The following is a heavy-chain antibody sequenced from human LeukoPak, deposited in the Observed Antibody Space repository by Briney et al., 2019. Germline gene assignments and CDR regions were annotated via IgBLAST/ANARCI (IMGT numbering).Heavy chain of an antibody. CDR3: ASGGDTTNYYYYYMDV. Sequence: GASVKLSCKASGYTFTGYYMDWVRQAPGQGLEWMGRINPNGGGTNCGQRFQGSVTMTRDTSISTANMALSTLTSDDTALYYCASGGDTTNYYYYYMDVWGIGTTVTVSS. CDR2: INPNGGGT. D-gene: IGHD5-18*01. V-gene: IGHV1-2*06. CDR1: GYTFTGYY. J-gene: IGHJ6*03.